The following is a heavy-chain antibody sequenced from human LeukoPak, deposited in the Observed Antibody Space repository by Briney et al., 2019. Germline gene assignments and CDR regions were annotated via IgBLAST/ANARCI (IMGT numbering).Heavy chain of an antibody. CDR1: GGSFSGYY. D-gene: IGHD2-21*02. CDR3: ARLAVVTATSYYYYYGMDV. V-gene: IGHV4-34*01. J-gene: IGHJ6*02. Sequence: SVTLSLTCAVYGGSFSGYYWSWIRQSPGKGLEWIGEINHSGSTNYNPSLKSRVTISVDTSKNQFPLKLSSVTAADTAVYYCARLAVVTATSYYYYYGMDVWGQGTTVTVSS. CDR2: INHSGST.